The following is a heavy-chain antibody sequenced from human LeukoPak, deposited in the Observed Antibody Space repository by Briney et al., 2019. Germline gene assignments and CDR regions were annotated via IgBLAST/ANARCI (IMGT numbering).Heavy chain of an antibody. CDR1: GFTFSSCA. Sequence: GGSLRLSCAASGFTFSSCAMSWVRQAPGKGLEWVSAISGSGGSTYYADSVKGRFTISRDNSKNTLYLQMNSLRAEDTAVYYCAKDPGYSGYDYYGMDVWGQGTTVTVSS. D-gene: IGHD5-12*01. CDR3: AKDPGYSGYDYYGMDV. CDR2: ISGSGGST. J-gene: IGHJ6*02. V-gene: IGHV3-23*01.